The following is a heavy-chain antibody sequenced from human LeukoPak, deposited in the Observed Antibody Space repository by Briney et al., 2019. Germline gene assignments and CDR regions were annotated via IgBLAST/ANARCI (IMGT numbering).Heavy chain of an antibody. CDR2: INHSGST. J-gene: IGHJ6*03. Sequence: PSETLSLTCAVYGGSFSGYYWSWIRQPPGKGLEWIGEINHSGSTNYNPSLKSRVTISVDTSKNQFSLKLSSVTAADTAVYYCASRYYDSSGYYYYYYYTDVWGKGTTVTVSS. CDR3: ASRYYDSSGYYYYYYYTDV. CDR1: GGSFSGYY. D-gene: IGHD3-22*01. V-gene: IGHV4-34*01.